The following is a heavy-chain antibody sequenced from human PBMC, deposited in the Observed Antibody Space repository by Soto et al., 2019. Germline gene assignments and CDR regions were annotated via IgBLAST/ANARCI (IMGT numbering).Heavy chain of an antibody. V-gene: IGHV3-30-3*01. J-gene: IGHJ3*02. CDR2: ISYDGSNK. CDR1: GFTFSSYA. CDR3: ARSWSDAFDI. D-gene: IGHD6-13*01. Sequence: QVQLVESGGGVVQPGRSLRLSCAASGFTFSSYAMHWVRQAPGKGLEWVAVISYDGSNKYYADSVKGRFTISRDNSKNTLYLQMNSLRAEDTAVYYCARSWSDAFDIWGQGTMFTVSS.